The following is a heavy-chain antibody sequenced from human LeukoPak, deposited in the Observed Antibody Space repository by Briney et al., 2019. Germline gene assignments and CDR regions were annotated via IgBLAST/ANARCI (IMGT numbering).Heavy chain of an antibody. Sequence: GKSLRLSCAASGFXFRSYGMHWVRQAPGKGLEWVAVIWYDGSNKYYADSVKGRFTISRDNSENTLYLQMNSLRAEDTALYYCASDGIAVDRGIGYFDYWGQGTLVTVSS. CDR1: GFXFRSYG. CDR3: ASDGIAVDRGIGYFDY. CDR2: IWYDGSNK. J-gene: IGHJ4*02. D-gene: IGHD6-13*01. V-gene: IGHV3-33*01.